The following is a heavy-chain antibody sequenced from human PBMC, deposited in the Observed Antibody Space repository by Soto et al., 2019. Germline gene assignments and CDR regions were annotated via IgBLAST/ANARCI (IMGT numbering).Heavy chain of an antibody. CDR2: IIPIFGTA. CDR3: ARYLPGAYMITDHNWFDP. Sequence: SVKVSCKACGGTFSSYAISWVRQAPGQGLEWMGGIIPIFGTANYAQKFQGRVTITADESTSTAYMELSSLRSEDTAVYYCARYLPGAYMITDHNWFDPWGQGTLVTAPQ. D-gene: IGHD3-16*01. J-gene: IGHJ5*02. V-gene: IGHV1-69*13. CDR1: GGTFSSYA.